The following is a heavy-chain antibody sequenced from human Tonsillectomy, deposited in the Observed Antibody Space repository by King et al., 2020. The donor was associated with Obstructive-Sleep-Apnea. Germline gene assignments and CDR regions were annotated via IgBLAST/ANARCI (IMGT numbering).Heavy chain of an antibody. V-gene: IGHV4-34*01. J-gene: IGHJ4*02. D-gene: IGHD3-10*01. CDR1: GGSFSGDQ. Sequence: VQLQQWGAGLLKPSETLSLTCAVYGGSFSGDQWSWIRQPPGKGLEWVWEINHSGSTNYKPSLKSRVTMLVDTSKNQFSLNLSSVTAADTAVYYCARRYYGSGSYSPFDYWGQGNLVTVSS. CDR3: ARRYYGSGSYSPFDY. CDR2: INHSGST.